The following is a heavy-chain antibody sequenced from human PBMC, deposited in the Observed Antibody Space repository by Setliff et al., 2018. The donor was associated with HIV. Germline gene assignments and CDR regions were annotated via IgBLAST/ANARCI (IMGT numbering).Heavy chain of an antibody. CDR1: GGSLTNFW. CDR3: ARVGGKGYSNFLDS. D-gene: IGHD4-4*01. J-gene: IGHJ4*02. Sequence: SETLPLTCTLYGGSLTNFWWTWIRQSPGKGLEWIGEIVDSGSTTYNPSLESRVTISLDTSKKQFSLKLKSVTAADAAIYFCARVGGKGYSNFLDSWGQGALVTV. V-gene: IGHV4-59*12. CDR2: IVDSGST.